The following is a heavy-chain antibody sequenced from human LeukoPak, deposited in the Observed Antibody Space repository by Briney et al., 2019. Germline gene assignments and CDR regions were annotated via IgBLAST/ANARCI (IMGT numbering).Heavy chain of an antibody. CDR1: GFTFNNYA. CDR2: IRSDGSNK. V-gene: IGHV3-30*02. J-gene: IGHJ6*03. CDR3: AKGGIAVASTSYYYYMDV. D-gene: IGHD6-19*01. Sequence: GGSLRLSCAAYGFTFNNYAMHWVRQAPGKGLEWVAFIRSDGSNKSYADSVKGRFTISRDNSKNTLYLQMNSLRAEDTAVYYCAKGGIAVASTSYYYYMDVWGQGTLVTVSS.